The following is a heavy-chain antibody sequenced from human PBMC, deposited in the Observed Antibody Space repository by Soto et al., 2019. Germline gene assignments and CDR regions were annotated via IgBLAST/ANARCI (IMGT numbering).Heavy chain of an antibody. CDR1: GFTFSDHY. CDR2: VSTSSSYT. CDR3: ARLRLTGYFDY. Sequence: QVQLVESGGGLVKPGGSLRLSCVASGFTFSDHYMTWIRQAPGKGLEWLSYVSTSSSYTNYADSVKGRFTISRDNAMNSLYLQMNSLRVEDTAVYYCARLRLTGYFDYWGQGPLVTVSS. V-gene: IGHV3-11*05. J-gene: IGHJ4*02.